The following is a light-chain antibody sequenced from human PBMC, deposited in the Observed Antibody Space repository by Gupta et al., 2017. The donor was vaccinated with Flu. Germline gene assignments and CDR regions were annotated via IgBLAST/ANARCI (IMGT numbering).Light chain of an antibody. CDR2: AEA. V-gene: IGKV1-39*01. J-gene: IGKJ1*01. CDR1: QSISSY. Sequence: DIQMTQSPSSLSASVGDRVTITGRASQSISSYLNWYQQKPGKAPKLLIYAEASVQSGVPARFSGRGYGTDFTRTISNLQPEEFATSSGKERYTTLTWMFGKGTKVKIK. CDR3: KERYTTLTWM.